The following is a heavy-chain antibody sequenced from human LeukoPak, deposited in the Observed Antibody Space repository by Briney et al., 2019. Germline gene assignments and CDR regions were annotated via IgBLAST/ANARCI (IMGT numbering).Heavy chain of an antibody. D-gene: IGHD1-1*01. Sequence: GGSPRLSCAASGFTFNIYGMSWVRQAPGKGLEWVSTISGGGENTHYADPVKGRFTVSRDNSKNTMYLQMNNLRGDDTALYYCTKDVGPGYDWFDPWGQGTQVTVSS. CDR2: ISGGGENT. V-gene: IGHV3-23*01. CDR1: GFTFNIYG. J-gene: IGHJ5*02. CDR3: TKDVGPGYDWFDP.